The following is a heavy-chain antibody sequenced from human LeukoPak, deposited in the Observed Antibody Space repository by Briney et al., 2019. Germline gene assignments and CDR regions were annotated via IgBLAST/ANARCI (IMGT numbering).Heavy chain of an antibody. V-gene: IGHV3-74*01. CDR2: INSDGSFT. CDR1: GFTFSGYC. CDR3: SRAGPDWRIDS. D-gene: IGHD3-9*01. J-gene: IGHJ4*02. Sequence: PGGSLRLSCAASGFTFSGYCMHWVRQAPGKGLVWVSVINSDGSFTTYGDSVKGRFTISRDNAKNTLYLQMNSLRAEDTAVYYCSRAGPDWRIDSWGQGTLVTVSS.